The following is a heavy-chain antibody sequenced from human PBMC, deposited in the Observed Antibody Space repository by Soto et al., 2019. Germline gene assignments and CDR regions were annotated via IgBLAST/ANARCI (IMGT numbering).Heavy chain of an antibody. CDR1: GVSISDSY. D-gene: IGHD2-2*01. CDR3: AREPDGGYLDY. Sequence: SETLSLTCTVSGVSISDSYWAWIRQPAGKGLEWIGRVFTSGSTTYNPSLKSRVTMSVDASKRQFFLRLNSLTAADTAVYYCAREPDGGYLDYWGQGALVTVSS. V-gene: IGHV4-4*07. CDR2: VFTSGST. J-gene: IGHJ4*02.